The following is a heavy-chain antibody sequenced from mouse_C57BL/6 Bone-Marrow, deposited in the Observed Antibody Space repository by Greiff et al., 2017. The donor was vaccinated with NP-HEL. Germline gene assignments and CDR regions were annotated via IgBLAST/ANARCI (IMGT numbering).Heavy chain of an antibody. Sequence: EVKVVESGGGLVKPGGSLKLSCAASGFTFSSYTMSWVRQTPEKRLEWVATISGGGGNTYYPDSVKGRFTISRDNAKNTLYLQRSSLRSEDTALYYCARPAIYDGYFDVWGTGTTVTVSS. J-gene: IGHJ1*03. CDR2: ISGGGGNT. V-gene: IGHV5-9*01. CDR1: GFTFSSYT. CDR3: ARPAIYDGYFDV. D-gene: IGHD2-3*01.